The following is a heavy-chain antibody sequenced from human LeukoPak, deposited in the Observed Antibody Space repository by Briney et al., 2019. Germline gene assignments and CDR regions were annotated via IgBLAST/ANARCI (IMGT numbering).Heavy chain of an antibody. CDR3: ATIINITMIDNYYMDV. CDR1: GGSMSPYY. CDR2: IYYSGSP. J-gene: IGHJ6*03. D-gene: IGHD3-22*01. V-gene: IGHV4-59*01. Sequence: SETLTLTCTVSGGSMSPYYWSWIRQPPGKGLEWIGYIYYSGSPTYNPSLKTRVTMSVDTSNNQFSLILSSVTAADTAVYYCATIINITMIDNYYMDVWGKGTTVTVSS.